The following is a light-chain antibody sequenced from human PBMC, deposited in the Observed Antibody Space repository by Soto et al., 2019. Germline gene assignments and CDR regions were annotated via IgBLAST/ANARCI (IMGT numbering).Light chain of an antibody. CDR3: QHYNSYSEA. CDR1: QSISSW. Sequence: DIQMTQPPSTLSASVGDRVTFTSPASQSISSWLAWYRQKPGKAPKLLIYKASNLKSGVPSRFSGSGSGTEFTLTISSLQPDDFATYYCQHYNSYSEAFGQGTKVDIK. V-gene: IGKV1-5*03. CDR2: KAS. J-gene: IGKJ1*01.